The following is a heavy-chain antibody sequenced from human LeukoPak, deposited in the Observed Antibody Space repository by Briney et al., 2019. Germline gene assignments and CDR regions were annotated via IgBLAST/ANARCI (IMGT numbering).Heavy chain of an antibody. D-gene: IGHD3-10*01. CDR2: IDTDTDNI. CDR3: ARDGIMVRGVMKPYYFDY. Sequence: TGGSLRLSCAASGFTFSSYSMNWVRQAPGKGLEWVSYIDTDTDNIYYADSVKGRFTISRDNAKNSLYLQMNSLRAEDTAVYYCARDGIMVRGVMKPYYFDYWGQGTLVTVSS. V-gene: IGHV3-21*01. CDR1: GFTFSSYS. J-gene: IGHJ4*02.